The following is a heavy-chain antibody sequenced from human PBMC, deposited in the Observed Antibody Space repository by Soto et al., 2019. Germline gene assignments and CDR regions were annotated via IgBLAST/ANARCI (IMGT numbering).Heavy chain of an antibody. CDR1: GFTFSSYS. D-gene: IGHD3-10*01. CDR3: ARDTNFYASGSGVDY. CDR2: ITSSRNYI. V-gene: IGHV3-21*01. Sequence: EVQVVESGGGLVKPGGSLRLSCAASGFTFSSYSMSWVRQAPGKGLEWVSSITSSRNYIHYTDSVQGRFTISRDNAKSSLYLQMNSLRADDTALYYCARDTNFYASGSGVDYWGQGTLVTVSS. J-gene: IGHJ4*02.